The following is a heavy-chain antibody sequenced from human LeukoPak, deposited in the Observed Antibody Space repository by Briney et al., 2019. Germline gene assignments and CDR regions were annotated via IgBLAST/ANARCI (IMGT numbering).Heavy chain of an antibody. CDR1: GYSISSSYY. CDR3: ARDGDYSSDYYYYYMDV. V-gene: IGHV4-61*01. D-gene: IGHD4-11*01. CDR2: IYYSGST. Sequence: PSETLSLTCAVSGYSISSSYYWSWIRQPPGKGLEWIGYIYYSGSTNCNPSLKSRVTISVDTSKNQFSLKLSSVTAADTAVYYCARDGDYSSDYYYYYMDVWGKGTTVTVSS. J-gene: IGHJ6*03.